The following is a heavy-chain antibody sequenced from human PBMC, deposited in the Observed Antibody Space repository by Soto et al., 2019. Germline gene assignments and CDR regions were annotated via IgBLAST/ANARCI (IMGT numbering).Heavy chain of an antibody. D-gene: IGHD2-2*01. J-gene: IGHJ5*02. CDR1: GYTFTSYY. CDR3: ARPYCSSTSCYGWSDP. V-gene: IGHV3-30-3*01. CDR2: ISYDGSNK. Sequence: SCKSSGYTFTSYYMHWVRQAPGKGLEWVAVISYDGSNKYYADSVKGRFTISRDNSKNTLYLQMNSLRAEDTAVYYCARPYCSSTSCYGWSDPRGQGTLVTVSS.